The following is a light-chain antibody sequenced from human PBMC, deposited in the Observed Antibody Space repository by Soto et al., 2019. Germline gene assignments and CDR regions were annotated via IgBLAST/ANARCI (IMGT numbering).Light chain of an antibody. CDR1: QGISNY. V-gene: IGKV1-33*01. Sequence: DIQMTQSPSSLSASVGDRVTITCQASQGISNYLNWYQQKPGKAPKLLIYDASNLETGVPSRFKGSGTWTDFTFPNSRPQPEDIGTHYRQQDENLPPFTFGQGTKLEIK. CDR2: DAS. J-gene: IGKJ2*01. CDR3: QQDENLPPFT.